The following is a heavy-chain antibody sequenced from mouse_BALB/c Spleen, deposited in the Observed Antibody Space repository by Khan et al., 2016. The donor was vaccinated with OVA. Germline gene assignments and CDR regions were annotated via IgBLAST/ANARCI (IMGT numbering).Heavy chain of an antibody. D-gene: IGHD3-1*01. J-gene: IGHJ3*01. V-gene: IGHV3-6*02. CDR3: ARGGRSGPAWFTY. Sequence: EVQLVESGPGLVKPSQSLSLTCSVTGYSITSGYFWNWIRQFPGNNLEWMGYIRYDGNSDYNPSLKNRISITRDTSKNQFFLKLNSVTPEDTATYYCARGGRSGPAWFTYWGQGTLVTVSA. CDR1: GYSITSGYF. CDR2: IRYDGNS.